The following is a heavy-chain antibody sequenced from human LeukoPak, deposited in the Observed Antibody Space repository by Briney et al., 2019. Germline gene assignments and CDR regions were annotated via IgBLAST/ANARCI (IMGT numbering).Heavy chain of an antibody. CDR3: ARALGYDPPAY. D-gene: IGHD5-12*01. V-gene: IGHV1-69*06. CDR2: IIPIFGTA. J-gene: IGHJ4*02. Sequence: GASVKVSCKASGGTFSSYAFSWVRQAPGQGLEWVGGIIPIFGTANYAQKFQGRVTITADKSTSTAYMELSSLRSEDTAVYYCARALGYDPPAYWGQGTLVTVSS. CDR1: GGTFSSYA.